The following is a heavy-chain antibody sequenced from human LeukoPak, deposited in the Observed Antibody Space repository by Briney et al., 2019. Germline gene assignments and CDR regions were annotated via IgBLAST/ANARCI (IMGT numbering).Heavy chain of an antibody. CDR3: ARITALMPVWGSYRNKVFDY. D-gene: IGHD3-16*02. CDR2: IYYSGST. V-gene: IGHV4-39*07. CDR1: GGSISSSSYY. J-gene: IGHJ4*02. Sequence: PSETLSLTCTVSGGSISSSSYYWGWIRQPPGKGLEWIGSIYYSGSTYYNPSLKSRVTISVDTSKNQFSLKLSSVTAADTAVYYCARITALMPVWGSYRNKVFDYWGQGTLVTVSS.